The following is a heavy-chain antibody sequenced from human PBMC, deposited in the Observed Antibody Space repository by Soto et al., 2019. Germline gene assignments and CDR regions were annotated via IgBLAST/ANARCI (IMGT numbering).Heavy chain of an antibody. D-gene: IGHD3-16*01. V-gene: IGHV3-15*07. Sequence: PGDSLRLSCAASGFTFSNAWMNWVRQAPGKGMEWVGRIKSKTDGGTTDYAAPVKGRFTISRDDSKNTLYLQMNSLKTEDTAVYYCTTDLRFFSGGFDYWGQATLVTVSS. CDR2: IKSKTDGGTT. CDR3: TTDLRFFSGGFDY. J-gene: IGHJ4*02. CDR1: GFTFSNAW.